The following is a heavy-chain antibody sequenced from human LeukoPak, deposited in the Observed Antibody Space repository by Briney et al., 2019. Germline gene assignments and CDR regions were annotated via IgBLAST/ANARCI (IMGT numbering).Heavy chain of an antibody. CDR2: IGATDT. V-gene: IGHV3-23*01. Sequence: PGGSPRLSCAASGFTFNIYAMSWVRQVPGKGPEWVAIIGATDTYYTGSVKGRFTISRDDSKNTVFLQMDSLRAEDTAVYYCARDYVSQNGVYDCFEVWGQGTQVTVSS. J-gene: IGHJ4*02. D-gene: IGHD2-21*01. CDR3: ARDYVSQNGVYDCFEV. CDR1: GFTFNIYA.